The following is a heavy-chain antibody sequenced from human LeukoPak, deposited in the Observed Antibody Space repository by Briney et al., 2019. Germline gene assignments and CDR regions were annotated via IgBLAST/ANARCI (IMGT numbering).Heavy chain of an antibody. J-gene: IGHJ5*02. CDR2: INHSGST. Sequence: SETLSLTCAVYGGSFSGYYWSWIRHPPGKGLEWIGEINHSGSTNYNPSLKSRVTISVDTSKNQFSLKLSSVTAADTAVYYCARGHLDIVATRFDPWGQGTLVTVSS. V-gene: IGHV4-34*01. CDR3: ARGHLDIVATRFDP. CDR1: GGSFSGYY. D-gene: IGHD5-12*01.